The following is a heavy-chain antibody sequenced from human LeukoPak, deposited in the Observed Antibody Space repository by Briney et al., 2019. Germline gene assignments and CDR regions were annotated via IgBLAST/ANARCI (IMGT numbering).Heavy chain of an antibody. CDR2: ISGSGGST. J-gene: IGHJ6*02. D-gene: IGHD6-19*01. Sequence: GGSLRLSCAASGFTFSSYAMSWVRQAPGKGLEWVSAISGSGGSTYYADSVKGRFTISRDNSKNTLYLQMNSLRAEDTAVYYCARAVAGTDGMDVWGQGTTVTVSS. CDR1: GFTFSSYA. CDR3: ARAVAGTDGMDV. V-gene: IGHV3-23*01.